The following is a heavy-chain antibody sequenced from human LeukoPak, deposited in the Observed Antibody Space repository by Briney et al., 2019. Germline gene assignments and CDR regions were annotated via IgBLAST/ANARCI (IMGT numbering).Heavy chain of an antibody. D-gene: IGHD2-15*01. Sequence: GGSLRLSCAASGFTFSYHDLSWVRQAPGKGLEWVSVISGSTSGGSTYYADSVKGRFTISRDNSKNTFYLQMNSLRAEDTAVYYCARSVVVAANFPAYWGQGTLVTVSS. J-gene: IGHJ4*02. CDR3: ARSVVVAANFPAY. CDR1: GFTFSYHD. V-gene: IGHV3-23*01. CDR2: ISGSTSGGST.